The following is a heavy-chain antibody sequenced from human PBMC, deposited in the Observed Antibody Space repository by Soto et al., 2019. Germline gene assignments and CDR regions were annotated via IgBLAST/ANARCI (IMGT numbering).Heavy chain of an antibody. D-gene: IGHD6-13*01. CDR3: ARKTGYSSSWYFDY. CDR2: IYYSGST. Sequence: PSETLSLTCTVSGGSIRSYYWSWIRQPPGKGLEWIGYIYYSGSTNYNPSLKSRVTISVDTSKNQFSLKLSSVTAAETAVYYCARKTGYSSSWYFDYWGQGTLVTVS. V-gene: IGHV4-59*01. CDR1: GGSIRSYY. J-gene: IGHJ4*02.